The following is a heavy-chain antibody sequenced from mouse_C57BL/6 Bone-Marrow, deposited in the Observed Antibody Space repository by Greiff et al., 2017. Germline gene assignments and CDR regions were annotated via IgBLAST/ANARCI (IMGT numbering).Heavy chain of an antibody. CDR2: ISSGGSYT. CDR1: GFTFSSYG. D-gene: IGHD1-1*01. CDR3: ARRGRRGYFDV. V-gene: IGHV5-6*02. J-gene: IGHJ1*03. Sequence: EVMLVESGGDLVKPGGSLKLSCAASGFTFSSYGMSWVRQTPDQRLEWVATISSGGSYTYYPASVKGRFTISRDNAKNTLYLQMSSLKSEDTAMYYCARRGRRGYFDVWGTGTTVTVSS.